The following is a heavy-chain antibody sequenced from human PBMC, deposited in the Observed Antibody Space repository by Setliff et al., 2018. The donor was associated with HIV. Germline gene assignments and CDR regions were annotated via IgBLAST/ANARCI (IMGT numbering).Heavy chain of an antibody. CDR1: RYSFTSYW. Sequence: GESLKISCQGSRYSFTSYWIGWVRQMPGKGLEWLGIIYPADSDTRYNPSFQGQVTISADKSIGTAYLQWSSLKASDTAMYYCARLADYYYYYMDVWGKGTTVTVSS. CDR3: ARLADYYYYYMDV. V-gene: IGHV5-51*01. CDR2: IYPADSDT. J-gene: IGHJ6*03.